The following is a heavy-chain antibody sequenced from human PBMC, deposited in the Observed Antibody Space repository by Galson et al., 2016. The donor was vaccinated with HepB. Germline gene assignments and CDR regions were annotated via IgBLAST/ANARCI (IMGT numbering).Heavy chain of an antibody. CDR3: ATCLAPESEGGYFDY. CDR1: GFTFGSFG. V-gene: IGHV3-30*03. J-gene: IGHJ4*02. D-gene: IGHD1-14*01. CDR2: ISYDGSNK. Sequence: SLRLSCAASGFTFGSFGMHWVRQPPGKGLEWLAVISYDGSNKNYGDSVKGRFTISRDNAKNSLFLQMNNLRDEDTAVYYCATCLAPESEGGYFDYWSQGTLVTVSS.